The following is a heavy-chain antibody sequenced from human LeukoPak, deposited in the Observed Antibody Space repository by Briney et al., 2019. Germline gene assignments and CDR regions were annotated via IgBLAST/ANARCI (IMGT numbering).Heavy chain of an antibody. V-gene: IGHV4-59*08. D-gene: IGHD6-13*01. J-gene: IGHJ5*02. CDR2: IYYSGST. CDR1: GGSIGTYY. Sequence: SETLSLTCTVSGGSIGTYYWSWIRQPPGKGLEWIGYIYYSGSTNYNPSLKSRVTISVDTSKNQFSLKLSSVTAADTAVYYCATTGYSSSSWDWFDPWGQGTLVTVSS. CDR3: ATTGYSSSSWDWFDP.